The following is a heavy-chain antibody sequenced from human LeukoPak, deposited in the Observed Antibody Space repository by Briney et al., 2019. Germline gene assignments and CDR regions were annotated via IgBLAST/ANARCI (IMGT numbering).Heavy chain of an antibody. V-gene: IGHV3-23*01. CDR2: ISGNGAAT. D-gene: IGHD3-22*01. Sequence: GGSLRLSCAASGFTFTSYAMNWVRQAPGKGLEWVSAISGNGAATYYADSVKGRFTISRDNSKNTLHLQMNSLRAEDTALYYCAKATTAIVVDNFFDYWGQGTLVSVSS. CDR1: GFTFTSYA. CDR3: AKATTAIVVDNFFDY. J-gene: IGHJ4*02.